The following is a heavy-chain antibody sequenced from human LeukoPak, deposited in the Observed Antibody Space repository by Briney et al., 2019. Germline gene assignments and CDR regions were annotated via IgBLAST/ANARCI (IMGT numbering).Heavy chain of an antibody. Sequence: PGGSLRLSCAASGFTFGIYSMTWVRQAPGKGLEWVSTVNPSGDSTYYADSVKGRFTISRDNSKNTMYLQMDSLRAEDTAVYYCAKDRAGTPWADWGQGTLVTVSS. J-gene: IGHJ4*02. CDR1: GFTFGIYS. V-gene: IGHV3-23*01. CDR3: AKDRAGTPWAD. D-gene: IGHD1-1*01. CDR2: VNPSGDST.